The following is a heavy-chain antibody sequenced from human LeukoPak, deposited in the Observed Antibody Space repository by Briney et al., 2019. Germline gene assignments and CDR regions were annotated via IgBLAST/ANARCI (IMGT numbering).Heavy chain of an antibody. J-gene: IGHJ4*02. CDR3: ARGKRDGYNSGVVRYHFDY. V-gene: IGHV1-2*02. CDR1: GYTFTGYY. Sequence: GASVKVSCKASGYTFTGYYMHWVRQAPGQGLEWMGWINPNSGGTNYAQKFQGRVTTTRDTSISTAYMELSRLRSDDTAVYYCARGKRDGYNSGVVRYHFDYWGQGTLVTVSS. CDR2: INPNSGGT. D-gene: IGHD5-24*01.